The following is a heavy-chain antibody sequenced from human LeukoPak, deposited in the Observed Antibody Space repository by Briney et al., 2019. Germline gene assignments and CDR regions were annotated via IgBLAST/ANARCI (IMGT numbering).Heavy chain of an antibody. J-gene: IGHJ5*02. V-gene: IGHV3-66*03. D-gene: IGHD2-2*01. CDR1: RFTVTSSY. CDR2: IYSSDNT. CDR3: ARDSISTSSGWFDP. Sequence: GGSLRLSCTASRFTVTSSYMRWVRQAPGKGLDWVSVIYSSDNTYYADSVKGRFTISRDTSKNTLYLQMNSLRAEDTAVYYCARDSISTSSGWFDPWGQGTLVTVSS.